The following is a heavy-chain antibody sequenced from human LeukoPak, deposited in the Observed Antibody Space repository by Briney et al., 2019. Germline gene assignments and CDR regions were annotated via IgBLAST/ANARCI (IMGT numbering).Heavy chain of an antibody. D-gene: IGHD1-26*01. CDR2: IHYTGTT. V-gene: IGHV4-59*08. CDR1: GGSINSHY. J-gene: IGHJ3*02. Sequence: ASETLFLTCIVSGGSINSHYWSWIRQPPGKGLEWIGDIHYTGTTKYNPSVKSRVTISIDTSKNQFSLELSSVIATDTAVYFCATNRVGTYDRPFDIWGQGTMVTVSS. CDR3: ATNRVGTYDRPFDI.